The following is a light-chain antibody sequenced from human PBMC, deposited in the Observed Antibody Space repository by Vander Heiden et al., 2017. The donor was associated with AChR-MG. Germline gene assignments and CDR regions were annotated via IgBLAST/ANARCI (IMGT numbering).Light chain of an antibody. CDR3: QSYASSLRV. Sequence: QSVLTQPPSVSGAPGQRVTISCTGSSSNIGAGYDVHWYQQLPGTAPKLLIYGNNNRPSGVPDRISGSKSGTSASLAITGLQPEDEGDYYCQSYASSLRVFGTGTRVTVL. J-gene: IGLJ1*01. CDR2: GNN. CDR1: SSNIGAGYD. V-gene: IGLV1-40*01.